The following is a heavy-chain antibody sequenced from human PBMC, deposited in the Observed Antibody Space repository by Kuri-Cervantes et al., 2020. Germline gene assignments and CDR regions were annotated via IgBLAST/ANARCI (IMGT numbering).Heavy chain of an antibody. V-gene: IGHV5-51*01. J-gene: IGHJ4*02. D-gene: IGHD1-26*01. CDR2: IYPGDSDT. Sequence: GGSLRLSCKGSGYSFTSYWIGWVRQMPGKGLEWMGIIYPGDSDTRYSPSFQGQVTISADKSISTAYLEWSSLKASDTAMYYCARPGGSYEMYFDYWGQGTLVTVSS. CDR3: ARPGGSYEMYFDY. CDR1: GYSFTSYW.